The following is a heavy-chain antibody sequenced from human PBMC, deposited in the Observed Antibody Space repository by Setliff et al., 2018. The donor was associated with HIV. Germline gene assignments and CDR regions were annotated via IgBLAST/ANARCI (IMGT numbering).Heavy chain of an antibody. V-gene: IGHV3-48*03. CDR2: ISSSGSTI. CDR3: ASSGSGSYINWFGP. J-gene: IGHJ5*02. Sequence: PGGSLRLSCAASGFTFSSYEMNWVRQAPGKGLEWVSYISSSGSTIYYADSVKGRFTISRDNDRNSLYLQMNGLRAEDTAVYYCASSGSGSYINWFGPWGQGTLVTVSS. CDR1: GFTFSSYE. D-gene: IGHD3-10*01.